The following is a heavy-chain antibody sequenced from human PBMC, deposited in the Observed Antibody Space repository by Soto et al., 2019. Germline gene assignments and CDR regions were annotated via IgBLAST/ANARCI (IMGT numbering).Heavy chain of an antibody. Sequence: PSETLSLTCTVSGGSISSGGYYWSWIRQHPGKGLEWIGYIYYSGSTYYNPSLKSRVTISVDTSKNQFSLKLSSVTAADTAVYYCARGWSYRHYYYYGMDVWGQGTTVTVSS. CDR3: ARGWSYRHYYYYGMDV. CDR1: GGSISSGGYY. CDR2: IYYSGST. D-gene: IGHD1-26*01. V-gene: IGHV4-31*03. J-gene: IGHJ6*02.